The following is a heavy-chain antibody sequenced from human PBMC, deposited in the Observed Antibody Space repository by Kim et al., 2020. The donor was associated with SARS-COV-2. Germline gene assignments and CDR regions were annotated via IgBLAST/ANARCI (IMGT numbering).Heavy chain of an antibody. CDR2: IYYSGST. CDR3: ARAGIMITFGGVIANNHFDD. J-gene: IGHJ4*02. V-gene: IGHV4-39*01. D-gene: IGHD3-16*02. CDR1: GGSISSSSYY. Sequence: SETLSLTCTVSGGSISSSSYYWGWIRQPPGKGLEWIGSIYYSGSTYYNPSLKSRVTISVDTSKNQFSLKLSSVTAADTAVYYCARAGIMITFGGVIANNHFDDRGQGTLITVSS.